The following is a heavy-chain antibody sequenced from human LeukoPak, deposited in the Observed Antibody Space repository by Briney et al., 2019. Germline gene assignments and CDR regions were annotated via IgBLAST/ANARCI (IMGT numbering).Heavy chain of an antibody. CDR3: ARFPGSAEYRHYYYMDV. J-gene: IGHJ6*03. CDR2: IYYSDST. Sequence: SETLSLTCTVSGGSISNYFWSWIRQPPGKGVECIGYIYYSDSTNYNPSLKSRVTVSVDTSKNQFSLKLSSVTAADTAVYYCARFPGSAEYRHYYYMDVWGKGTTVTVSS. D-gene: IGHD2-15*01. V-gene: IGHV4-59*01. CDR1: GGSISNYF.